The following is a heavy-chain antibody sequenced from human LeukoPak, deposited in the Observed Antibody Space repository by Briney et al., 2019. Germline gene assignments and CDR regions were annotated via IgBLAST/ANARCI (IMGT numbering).Heavy chain of an antibody. D-gene: IGHD3-10*01. CDR2: ISYDGSNK. V-gene: IGHV3-30*18. CDR3: AKGAPPYGSGSYYNY. CDR1: GFTFSSYG. Sequence: GGSLRFSCTASGFTFSSYGMHWVRQAPGKGLEWVAVISYDGSNKYYADSVKGRFTISRDNSKNTLYLQMNSLRAEDTAVYYCAKGAPPYGSGSYYNYWGQGTLVTVSS. J-gene: IGHJ4*02.